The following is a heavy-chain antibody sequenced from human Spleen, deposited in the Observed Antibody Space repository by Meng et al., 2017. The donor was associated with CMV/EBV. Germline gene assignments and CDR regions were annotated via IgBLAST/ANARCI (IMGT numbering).Heavy chain of an antibody. CDR3: ATVGYSHPAPYYYGMDV. D-gene: IGHD5-18*01. Sequence: SVKVSCKASGGTFSSYAISWVRQAPGQGLEWMGGIIPIFGTANYAQKFQGRVTMTEDTSTDTAYMELSSLRSEDTAVYYCATVGYSHPAPYYYGMDVWGQGTTVTVSS. CDR2: IIPIFGTA. CDR1: GGTFSSYA. V-gene: IGHV1-69*06. J-gene: IGHJ6*02.